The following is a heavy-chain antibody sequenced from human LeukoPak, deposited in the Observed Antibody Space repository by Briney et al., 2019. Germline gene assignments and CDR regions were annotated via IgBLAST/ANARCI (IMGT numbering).Heavy chain of an antibody. J-gene: IGHJ3*02. D-gene: IGHD1-26*01. Sequence: SETLSLTCTVSGGSISSYYWSWIRQPAGKGLEWIGRIYASGSTNYNPSLKSRVTMSVDTSKNQFSLKLSSVTAADTAVYYCARGISRSYRYDAFDIWGQGTMVTVSS. CDR2: IYASGST. CDR3: ARGISRSYRYDAFDI. CDR1: GGSISSYY. V-gene: IGHV4-4*07.